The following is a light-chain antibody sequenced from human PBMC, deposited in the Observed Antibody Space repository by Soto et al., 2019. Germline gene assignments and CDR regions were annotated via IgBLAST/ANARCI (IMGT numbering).Light chain of an antibody. V-gene: IGKV1-5*03. Sequence: DIQMTQSPSTLSASVGDRVTITCRASQSIGSWLAWYQQKPGKAPKLLIYKASSLKSGVPSRFSGSGSGTEFTLTISSLQPDDFASYYCQQYGSYSPWTFGQGTKVEIK. CDR3: QQYGSYSPWT. CDR2: KAS. J-gene: IGKJ1*01. CDR1: QSIGSW.